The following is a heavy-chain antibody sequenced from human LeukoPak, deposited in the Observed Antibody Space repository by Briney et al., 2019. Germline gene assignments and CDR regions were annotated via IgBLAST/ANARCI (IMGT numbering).Heavy chain of an antibody. V-gene: IGHV3-43*02. CDR3: AKESGKFDY. CDR1: GLPIADFA. CDR2: ISGDGVGT. Sequence: GGSLRLSCVASGLPIADFAMHWVRQAPGKGLEWVSLISGDGVGTFYADSVKGRFSISRDNSKNSLYLEMNSLRTEDAAMYYCAKESGKFDYWGQGTLVAVSS. J-gene: IGHJ4*02.